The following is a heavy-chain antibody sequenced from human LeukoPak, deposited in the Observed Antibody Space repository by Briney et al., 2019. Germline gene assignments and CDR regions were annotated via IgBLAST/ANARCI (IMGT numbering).Heavy chain of an antibody. V-gene: IGHV4-34*01. CDR1: GGSFSGYY. Sequence: PSETLSLTCAVYGGSFSGYYWSWIRQPPGKGLEWIGEINHSGSTNYNPSLKSRVTISVDTSKNQFSLKLSSVTAADTAVYYCARVPHYYDSSGYFSWGQGTLVTVSS. CDR2: INHSGST. J-gene: IGHJ4*02. D-gene: IGHD3-22*01. CDR3: ARVPHYYDSSGYFS.